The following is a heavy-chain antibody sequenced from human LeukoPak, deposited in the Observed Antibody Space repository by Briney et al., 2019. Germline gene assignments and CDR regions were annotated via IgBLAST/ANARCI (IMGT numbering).Heavy chain of an antibody. Sequence: SETLSLTCTVSGGSISSSSYYWGWIRQPPGKGLEWIGEINHSGSTNYNPSLKSRVTISVDTSKNQFSLKLSSVTAADTAVYYCARGLRFRQVGYYDFWSGYYLPRLWDYWGQGTLVTVSS. J-gene: IGHJ4*02. CDR3: ARGLRFRQVGYYDFWSGYYLPRLWDY. CDR2: INHSGST. D-gene: IGHD3-3*01. V-gene: IGHV4-39*07. CDR1: GGSISSSSYY.